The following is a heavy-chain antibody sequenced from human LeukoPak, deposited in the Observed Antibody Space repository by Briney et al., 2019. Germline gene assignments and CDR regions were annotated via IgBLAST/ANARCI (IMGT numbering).Heavy chain of an antibody. D-gene: IGHD3-10*01. CDR2: INHSGST. Sequence: SETLSLTCAVYGGSFSGYYWSWICQPPGKGLEWIGEINHSGSTNYNPSLKSRVTISVDTSKNQFSLKLSSVTAADTAVYYCARGRRGSYYYGSGRGAFDIWGQGTMVTVSS. CDR1: GGSFSGYY. V-gene: IGHV4-34*01. J-gene: IGHJ3*02. CDR3: ARGRRGSYYYGSGRGAFDI.